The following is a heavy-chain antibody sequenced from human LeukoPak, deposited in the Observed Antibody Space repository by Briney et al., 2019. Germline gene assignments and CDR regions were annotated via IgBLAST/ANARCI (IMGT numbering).Heavy chain of an antibody. J-gene: IGHJ3*02. CDR1: GFTFSSYS. Sequence: SGRSLRLSCAASGFTFSSYSMNWVRQAPGKGLEWVAVISYDGSNKYYADSVKGRFTISRDNSKNTLYLQMNSLRAEDTAVYYCARGVHYGGAQEGAFDIWGQGTMVTVSS. CDR2: ISYDGSNK. D-gene: IGHD4-23*01. V-gene: IGHV3-30*03. CDR3: ARGVHYGGAQEGAFDI.